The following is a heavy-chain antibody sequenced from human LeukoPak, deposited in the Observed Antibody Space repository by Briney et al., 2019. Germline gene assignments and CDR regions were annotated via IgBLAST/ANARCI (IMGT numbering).Heavy chain of an antibody. Sequence: GGSLRLSCAASGFTFSSYGMHWVRQAPGKGLEWVAFIRYDGSNKYYADSVKGRFTISRDNSKNTLYLQMNSLRAEDTAVYYCAKVAFVPFVAGDRGYMDVWGKGTTVTVSS. V-gene: IGHV3-30*02. J-gene: IGHJ6*03. CDR2: IRYDGSNK. CDR3: AKVAFVPFVAGDRGYMDV. D-gene: IGHD2-15*01. CDR1: GFTFSSYG.